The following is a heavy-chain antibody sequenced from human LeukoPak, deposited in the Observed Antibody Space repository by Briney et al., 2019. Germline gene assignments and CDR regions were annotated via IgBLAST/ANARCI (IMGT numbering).Heavy chain of an antibody. J-gene: IGHJ4*02. CDR1: GFTFSSYW. D-gene: IGHD2-15*01. Sequence: GGSLRLSCAASGFTFSSYWMSWVRQAPGKGLEWVANIKQDGSEKYYVDSVKGRFTISRDNAKNSLYLQMNSLRAEDTALYYCAKDLLALFQAIDSWGQGTLVTVSS. CDR2: IKQDGSEK. CDR3: AKDLLALFQAIDS. V-gene: IGHV3-7*03.